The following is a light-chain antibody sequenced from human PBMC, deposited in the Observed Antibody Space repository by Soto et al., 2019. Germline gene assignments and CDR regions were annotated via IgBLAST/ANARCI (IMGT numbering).Light chain of an antibody. CDR1: SSNIGRNT. Sequence: QLVLTQPPSASGTPGQRVTISCSGSSSNIGRNTVSWYQQLPGTAPKLLIYSNDQRPSGVPDRFSGSKSGTSASLAISGLQSEDDADYYCAAWDDSLNGLFGGGTQLTVL. CDR2: SND. CDR3: AAWDDSLNGL. V-gene: IGLV1-44*01. J-gene: IGLJ3*02.